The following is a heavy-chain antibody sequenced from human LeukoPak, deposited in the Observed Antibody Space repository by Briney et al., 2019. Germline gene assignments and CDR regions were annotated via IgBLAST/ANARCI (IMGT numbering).Heavy chain of an antibody. CDR1: GGTFSSYA. D-gene: IGHD6-13*01. CDR3: ERDKGIAAAGKT. J-gene: IGHJ5*02. Sequence: SVKVSCKASGGTFSSYAISWVRQAPGQGLEWMGGIISIFCTANYAQKFQGRVKITADESTSKAYMELSSLRAEDTAVYYCERDKGIAAAGKTWGQGTLVTVSS. V-gene: IGHV1-69*13. CDR2: IISIFCTA.